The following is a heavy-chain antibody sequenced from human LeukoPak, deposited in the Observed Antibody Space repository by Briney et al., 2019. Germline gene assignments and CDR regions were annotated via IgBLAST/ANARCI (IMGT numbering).Heavy chain of an antibody. CDR2: IYYSGST. D-gene: IGHD6-13*01. J-gene: IGHJ4*02. V-gene: IGHV4-39*01. CDR1: GGSISSSSYY. Sequence: KPSETLSLTCTVSGGSISSSSYYWGWIRQPPGKGLEWIGSIYYSGSTYYNPSLKSRVTISVDTSKNQFSLKLSSVTAADTAVYYCARREAAAATGRGFDYWGQGTLVTVSS. CDR3: ARREAAAATGRGFDY.